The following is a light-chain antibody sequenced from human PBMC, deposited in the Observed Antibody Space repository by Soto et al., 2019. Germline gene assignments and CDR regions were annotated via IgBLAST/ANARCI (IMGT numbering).Light chain of an antibody. J-gene: IGLJ1*01. Sequence: QSVLTQPASVSGSPGQSITISCTGTSSDVGGYNYVSWYQQHPGKVPKLMIYDVSNRPSGVSNRFSGSKSGNTASLTISGLQAEGEADYYCSSYTSSSTYVFGIGTKLTVL. V-gene: IGLV2-14*03. CDR2: DVS. CDR1: SSDVGGYNY. CDR3: SSYTSSSTYV.